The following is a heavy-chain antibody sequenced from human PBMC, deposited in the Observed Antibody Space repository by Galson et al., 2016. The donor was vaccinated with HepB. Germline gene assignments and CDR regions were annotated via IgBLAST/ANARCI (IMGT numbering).Heavy chain of an antibody. D-gene: IGHD2/OR15-2a*01. CDR2: IKAKSDGGAT. J-gene: IGHJ4*02. CDR1: GFSFTNAW. CDR3: SRPSYVYGSDS. V-gene: IGHV3-15*05. Sequence: SLRLSCATSGFSFTNAWMSWVRQAPGKGLEWIGRIKAKSDGGATDYAAPLKGRFTISRDDSKNTLYLQINSLQTEDTAVYYCSRPSYVYGSDSWGQGTLVTVSS.